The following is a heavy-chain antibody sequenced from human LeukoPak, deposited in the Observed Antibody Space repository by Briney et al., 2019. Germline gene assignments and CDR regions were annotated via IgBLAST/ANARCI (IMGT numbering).Heavy chain of an antibody. V-gene: IGHV4-59*08. CDR3: ARTMVRGAPRYYFDY. D-gene: IGHD3-10*01. CDR1: SGSISSYY. Sequence: SETLSLTCTVSSGSISSYYWSWIRQPPGKGLEWIGYIYYSGSTNYNPSLKSRVTISVDTSKNQFSLKLSSVTAADTAVYYCARTMVRGAPRYYFDYWGQGTLVTVSS. CDR2: IYYSGST. J-gene: IGHJ4*02.